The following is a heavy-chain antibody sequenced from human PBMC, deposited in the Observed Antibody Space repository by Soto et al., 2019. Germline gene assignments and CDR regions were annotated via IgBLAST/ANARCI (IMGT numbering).Heavy chain of an antibody. CDR1: GYTFRDYY. CDR2: INPNSGGT. D-gene: IGHD1-1*01. V-gene: IGHV1-2*02. CDR3: AREPATAKPEGVDF. Sequence: ASVKVSCKASGYTFRDYYIHWVRQAPGQGLEWMGWINPNSGGTKYAPKFQGGVTMTRDTSITTAYMELSRLRSGDTAVYYCAREPATAKPEGVDFWGQGTLVTSPQ. J-gene: IGHJ4*02.